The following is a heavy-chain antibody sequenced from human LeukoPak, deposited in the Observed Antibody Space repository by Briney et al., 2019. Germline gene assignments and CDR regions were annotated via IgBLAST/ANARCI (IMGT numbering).Heavy chain of an antibody. V-gene: IGHV1-69*13. Sequence: ASVKVSCKASGGTFSSYAISWVRQAPGQGLEWMGGIIPIFGTANYAQKFQGRVTITADESTSTAYMELSSLRSEDTAVYYCVMGNYYDSSGYDSLYYYYYMDVWGKGTTVTISS. CDR2: IIPIFGTA. J-gene: IGHJ6*03. D-gene: IGHD3-22*01. CDR1: GGTFSSYA. CDR3: VMGNYYDSSGYDSLYYYYYMDV.